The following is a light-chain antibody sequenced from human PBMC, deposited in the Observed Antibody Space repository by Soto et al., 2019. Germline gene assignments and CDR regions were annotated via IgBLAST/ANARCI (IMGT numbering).Light chain of an antibody. CDR3: QHYNSYSEA. Sequence: DIQMPQSPSTLSGSVGDRVTITCRVSQTISSWLAWYQQKPGKAPKLLIYKASTLKSGVPSRFSGSGSGTEFTLTISSLQPDDFATYYCQHYNSYSEAVGQGNKVDIK. J-gene: IGKJ1*01. CDR2: KAS. CDR1: QTISSW. V-gene: IGKV1-5*03.